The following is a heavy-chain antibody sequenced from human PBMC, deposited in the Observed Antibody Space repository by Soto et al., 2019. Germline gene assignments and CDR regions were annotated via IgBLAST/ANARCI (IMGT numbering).Heavy chain of an antibody. J-gene: IGHJ6*03. Sequence: QVQLQQWGAGLLKPSETLSLTCAVYGGSFSGYYWSWIRQPPGKGLEWIGEINHSGSTNYNPSLKSRVTISVDTSKNRFSLKLSSVTAADTAVYYCARVTILRKVSYYYYMDVWGKGTTVTVSS. D-gene: IGHD3-16*01. V-gene: IGHV4-34*01. CDR3: ARVTILRKVSYYYYMDV. CDR1: GGSFSGYY. CDR2: INHSGST.